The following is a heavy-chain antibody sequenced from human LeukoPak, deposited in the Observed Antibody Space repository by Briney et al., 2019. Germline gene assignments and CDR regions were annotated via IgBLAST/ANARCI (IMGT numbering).Heavy chain of an antibody. V-gene: IGHV3-30*02. CDR2: IRYDGSNK. J-gene: IGHJ4*02. Sequence: GGSLRLSCAASGFTFSSYGMHWVRQAPGKGLEWVSFIRYDGSNKYYADSVKGRFTISRDNSKNTLYLQMNSLRAEDTAVYYCAKPAGRWLQSYFDYWGQGTLVTVSS. CDR3: AKPAGRWLQSYFDY. CDR1: GFTFSSYG. D-gene: IGHD5-24*01.